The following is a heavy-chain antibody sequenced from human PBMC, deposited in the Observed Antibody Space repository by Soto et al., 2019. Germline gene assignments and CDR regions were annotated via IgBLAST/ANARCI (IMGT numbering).Heavy chain of an antibody. D-gene: IGHD6-6*01. CDR2: ISGSGGST. Sequence: PGGSLRLSCAASGFTFSSYAMSWVRQAPGKGLEWVSAISGSGGSTYYADSVKGRFTISRDNSKNTLYLQMNSLRAEDTAVYYCAKEAHGPAALIAALYYYYGMYVWGQGTTVTVSS. CDR3: AKEAHGPAALIAALYYYYGMYV. CDR1: GFTFSSYA. J-gene: IGHJ6*02. V-gene: IGHV3-23*01.